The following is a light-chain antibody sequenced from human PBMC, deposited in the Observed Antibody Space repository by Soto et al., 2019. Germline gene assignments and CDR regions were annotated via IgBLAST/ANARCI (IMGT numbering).Light chain of an antibody. J-gene: IGLJ2*01. CDR3: AAWDDSLNGHVV. V-gene: IGLV1-44*01. CDR1: SSNIGSNT. Sequence: QSVLTQPPSASGTPGQRVTISCSGSSSNIGSNTVNWYQQLPGTAPKLLIYSNNQRPSGVPDRFSGSQSGTSASLAIRGLQAEDEADYYCAAWDDSLNGHVVFGGGTKLTVL. CDR2: SNN.